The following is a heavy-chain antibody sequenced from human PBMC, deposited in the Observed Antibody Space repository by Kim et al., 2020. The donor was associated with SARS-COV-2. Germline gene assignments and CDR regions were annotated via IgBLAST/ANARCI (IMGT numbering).Heavy chain of an antibody. J-gene: IGHJ6*02. V-gene: IGHV3-23*01. CDR2: ISGSGGST. CDR3: VKFPPPYSSSWDPYYYGADV. CDR1: GFTFSSSA. Sequence: GGSLRLSCAASGFTFSSSAMNWVRQAPGKGLEWVSAISGSGGSTYYADSVKGRFTISRDNSKNTVFLQMNALRAEDTAVYYCVKFPPPYSSSWDPYYYGADVWGQGTTVTVSS. D-gene: IGHD6-13*01.